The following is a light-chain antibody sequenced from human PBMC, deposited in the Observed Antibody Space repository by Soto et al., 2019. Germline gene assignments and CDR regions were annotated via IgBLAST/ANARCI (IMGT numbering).Light chain of an antibody. CDR1: QGISSY. CDR2: AAS. V-gene: IGKV1-8*01. J-gene: IGKJ4*01. CDR3: QQTYNFPVT. Sequence: AIRMTQSPSSLSASTGDRVTITCRASQGISSYLAWYQQKPGKAPKLLIYAASTLQTGVPSRFSGSGSGTDFTLTISSLQTEDFATYYCQQTYNFPVTFGGGTKVEI.